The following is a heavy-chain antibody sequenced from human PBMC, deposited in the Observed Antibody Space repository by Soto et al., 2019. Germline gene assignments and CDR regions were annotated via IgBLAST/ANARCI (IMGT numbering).Heavy chain of an antibody. Sequence: EVQLVESGGGLVKPGGSLRLYCAASGFTFSSYSMNWVRQAPGKGLEWVSSISSSSSYIYYADSVKGRFTISRDNAKNSLYLQMNSLRAEDTAVYYCARDPGVRGGGWFDPWGQGTLVTVSS. CDR2: ISSSSSYI. D-gene: IGHD3-10*01. CDR3: ARDPGVRGGGWFDP. CDR1: GFTFSSYS. V-gene: IGHV3-21*01. J-gene: IGHJ5*02.